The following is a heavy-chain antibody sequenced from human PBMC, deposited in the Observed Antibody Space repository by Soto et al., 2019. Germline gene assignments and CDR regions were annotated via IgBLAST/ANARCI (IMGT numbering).Heavy chain of an antibody. CDR1: GFSIPSTSSY. V-gene: IGHV4-39*01. Sequence: SGTLSLTSTAVGFSIPSTSSYWDWSSQPPGKGMEGTGSIYYSGSTYYTQSLKGRVTISVDTSKTQFSLKLSSVTAADTAVYYGARRAGYSSSWYRLEWFDPWGQG. J-gene: IGHJ5*02. D-gene: IGHD6-13*01. CDR3: ARRAGYSSSWYRLEWFDP. CDR2: IYYSGST.